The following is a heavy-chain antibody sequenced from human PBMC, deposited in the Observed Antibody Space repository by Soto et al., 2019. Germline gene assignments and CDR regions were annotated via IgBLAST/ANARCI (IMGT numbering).Heavy chain of an antibody. V-gene: IGHV3-33*01. D-gene: IGHD3-22*01. Sequence: QVPLVESGGGVVQPGRSLRLSCAASGFTFSSYGMHWVRQAPGKGLEWVAVIWSDGSNKYYADSVKGRFTISRDNSKNTLYLQMNSLRAEDTAVYYCARYYYDSSGYYPLWGQGTLVTVS. CDR1: GFTFSSYG. CDR2: IWSDGSNK. CDR3: ARYYYDSSGYYPL. J-gene: IGHJ4*02.